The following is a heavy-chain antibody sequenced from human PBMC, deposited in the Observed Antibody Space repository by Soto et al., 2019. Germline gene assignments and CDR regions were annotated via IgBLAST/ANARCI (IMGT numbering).Heavy chain of an antibody. J-gene: IGHJ6*02. D-gene: IGHD3-3*01. CDR2: INHSGST. Sequence: AETLSLTCAVYGGSFSGYYWSWIRQAPGKGLEWIGEINHSGSTNYNPSLKRRGTISVDASKNQFSLKLSSVTAADTAVYYCATVARKIIGVVIKPSYYYYYGMDVWGQGTTVTVPS. V-gene: IGHV4-34*01. CDR1: GGSFSGYY. CDR3: ATVARKIIGVVIKPSYYYYYGMDV.